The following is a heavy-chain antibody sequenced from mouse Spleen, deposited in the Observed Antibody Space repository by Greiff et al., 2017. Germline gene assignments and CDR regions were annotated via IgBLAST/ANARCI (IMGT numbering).Heavy chain of an antibody. CDR3: ARSGWTYYAMDY. CDR2: IHPNSGST. J-gene: IGHJ4*01. CDR1: GYTFTSYW. D-gene: IGHD3-1*01. V-gene: IGHV1-64*01. Sequence: QVQLQQPGAELVKPAASVKLSCKASGYTFTSYWMHWVKQRPGQGLEWIGMIHPNSGSTNYNEKFKGKATLTAEKSSSTAYMQLSSLTSEDSAVYFCARSGWTYYAMDYWGQGTSVTVSS.